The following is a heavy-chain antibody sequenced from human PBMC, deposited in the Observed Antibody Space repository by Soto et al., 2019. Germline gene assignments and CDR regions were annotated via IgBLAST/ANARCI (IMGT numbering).Heavy chain of an antibody. Sequence: QITLKESGPTLVKPTQTLTLTCTFSGFSLTTDRVGVGWIRQPPGEALEWLAVIYWADSKTYRPSLESRLTITKDTSKNQLALTMTNMDSLDTATYYCAHADGGKSLYWGQGTLVTVSS. D-gene: IGHD1-26*01. CDR2: IYWADSK. CDR1: GFSLTTDRVG. V-gene: IGHV2-5*02. J-gene: IGHJ4*02. CDR3: AHADGGKSLY.